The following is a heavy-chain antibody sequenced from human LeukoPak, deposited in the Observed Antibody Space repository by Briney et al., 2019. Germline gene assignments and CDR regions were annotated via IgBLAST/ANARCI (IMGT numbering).Heavy chain of an antibody. V-gene: IGHV3-23*01. J-gene: IGHJ4*02. Sequence: PGGSLRLSCAASGFTFSSYAMSWVRQAPGKGLEWVSAIIGSGDTTYYADSVKGRFTISRDNSKNTLYVEMNTLRAEDTAVYYCAKWGDYDILTGYYVSDFWGQGTLVTVSS. CDR3: AKWGDYDILTGYYVSDF. CDR1: GFTFSSYA. D-gene: IGHD3-9*01. CDR2: IIGSGDTT.